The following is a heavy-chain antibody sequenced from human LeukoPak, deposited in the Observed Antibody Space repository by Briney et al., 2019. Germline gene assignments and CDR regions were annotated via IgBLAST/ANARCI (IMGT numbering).Heavy chain of an antibody. D-gene: IGHD2-21*02. CDR3: RAYCGGDCYSSYSFDY. J-gene: IGHJ4*02. CDR2: ISGSGGST. V-gene: IGHV3-23*01. CDR1: GYTFSSYA. Sequence: GGSPRLSCAASGYTFSSYAMSWVRQAPGKGLEWVSAISGSGGSTYYADSVKGRFTISRDNSKNTLYLQMNSLRAEDTAVYYCRAYCGGDCYSSYSFDYWGQGTLVTVSS.